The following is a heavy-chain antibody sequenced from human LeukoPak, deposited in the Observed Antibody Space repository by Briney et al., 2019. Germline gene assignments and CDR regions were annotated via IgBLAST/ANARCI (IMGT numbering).Heavy chain of an antibody. V-gene: IGHV1-18*01. CDR2: ISAYNGNT. J-gene: IGHJ6*02. Sequence: ASVKVSCKASGYTFTSYGISWVRQAPGQGLEWMGWISAYNGNTNYAQKLQGRVTMTTDTSTSTAYMELRSLRSDDTAVYYCATDYSKSYYYYYNGMDVWGQGTTVTVSS. CDR1: GYTFTSYG. CDR3: ATDYSKSYYYYYNGMDV. D-gene: IGHD4-11*01.